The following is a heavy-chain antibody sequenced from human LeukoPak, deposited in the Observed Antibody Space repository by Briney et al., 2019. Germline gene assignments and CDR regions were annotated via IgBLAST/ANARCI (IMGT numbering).Heavy chain of an antibody. V-gene: IGHV3-23*01. CDR3: ARDNMGFDY. D-gene: IGHD2/OR15-2a*01. CDR1: GFTFSKYA. Sequence: GGSLRLSCAASGFTFSKYAKSWVRQAPGKGLEWVSAISGSGGSTYYADSVKGRFTISRDNSKNTLYLQMNSLRAEDTAVYYCARDNMGFDYWGQGTLVTVYS. J-gene: IGHJ4*02. CDR2: ISGSGGST.